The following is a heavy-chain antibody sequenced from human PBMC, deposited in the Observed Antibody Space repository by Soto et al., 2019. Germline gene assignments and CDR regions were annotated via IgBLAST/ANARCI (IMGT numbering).Heavy chain of an antibody. CDR1: GGTFSNYA. Sequence: QVQLVQSGAEVKKPGSSVKVSCKASGGTFSNYAISWVRQAPGQGLEWMGGIIPIFGTANYAQKFQGRVTITADESTSTAYMELSSLSSEDTAIYYCAVGSVDIVPTGMKPFDPWGQGTLVPVSS. D-gene: IGHD5-12*01. V-gene: IGHV1-69*12. CDR2: IIPIFGTA. J-gene: IGHJ5*02. CDR3: AVGSVDIVPTGMKPFDP.